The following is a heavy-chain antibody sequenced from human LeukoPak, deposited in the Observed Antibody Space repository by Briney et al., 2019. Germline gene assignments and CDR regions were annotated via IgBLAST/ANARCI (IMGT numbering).Heavy chain of an antibody. Sequence: PGGSLRLSCAASGFTFSSYGMHWVRQAPGKGLEWVAFIRYDGSNKYYADSVKGRFTISRDNAKNSLYLQMNSLRADDTAVYYCQYGSGSHYNIPDNWFDPWGQGTLVTVSS. D-gene: IGHD3-10*01. J-gene: IGHJ5*02. CDR3: QYGSGSHYNIPDNWFDP. CDR2: IRYDGSNK. V-gene: IGHV3-30*02. CDR1: GFTFSSYG.